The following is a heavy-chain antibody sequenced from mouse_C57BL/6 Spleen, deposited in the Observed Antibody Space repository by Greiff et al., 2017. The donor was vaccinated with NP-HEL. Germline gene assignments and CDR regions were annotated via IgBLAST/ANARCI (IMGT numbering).Heavy chain of an antibody. V-gene: IGHV1-85*01. D-gene: IGHD2-5*01. CDR2: IYPRDGST. Sequence: LVESGPELVKPGASVKLSCKASGYTFTSYDINWVKQRPGQGLEWIGWIYPRDGSTKYNEKFKGKATLTVDTSSSTAYMELHSLTSEDSAVYFCASSAYYSNLAGFAYWGQGTLVTVSA. J-gene: IGHJ3*01. CDR3: ASSAYYSNLAGFAY. CDR1: GYTFTSYD.